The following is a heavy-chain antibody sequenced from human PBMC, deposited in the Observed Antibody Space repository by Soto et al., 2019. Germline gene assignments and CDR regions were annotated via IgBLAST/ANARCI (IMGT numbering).Heavy chain of an antibody. CDR2: IHHTEST. J-gene: IGHJ4*02. CDR3: ARRMRAGRYYDAGDY. D-gene: IGHD3-22*01. V-gene: IGHV4-4*02. CDR1: GGSISSDNW. Sequence: QVQLQESGPGLVKSSETLSLTCAVSGGSISSDNWWNWVRQPPGKGLEWIGEIHHTESTNYNPSLERRVTISVDKSRELFSLRLSSVTAADTAVYYCARRMRAGRYYDAGDYWGQGILVTVTS.